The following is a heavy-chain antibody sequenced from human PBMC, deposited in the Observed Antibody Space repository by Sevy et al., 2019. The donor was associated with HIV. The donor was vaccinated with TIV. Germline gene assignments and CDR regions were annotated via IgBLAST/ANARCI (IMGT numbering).Heavy chain of an antibody. J-gene: IGHJ4*02. CDR3: AGDRRNYAGQYFDY. D-gene: IGHD1-7*01. V-gene: IGHV3-11*06. CDR1: GFTFSDYY. CDR2: ISSGSTYT. Sequence: GGSLRLSCAASGFTFSDYYMSWIRQAPGKGLEWVSDISSGSTYTKYADSVKGRITISRDNAKNSLYLQMNSLRVEETAVYYCAGDRRNYAGQYFDYWGQGTLVTVSS.